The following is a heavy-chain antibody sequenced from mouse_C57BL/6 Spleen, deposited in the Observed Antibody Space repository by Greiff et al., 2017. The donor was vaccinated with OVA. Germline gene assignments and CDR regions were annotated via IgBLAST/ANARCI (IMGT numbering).Heavy chain of an antibody. CDR3: TRSYGSILDY. CDR1: GFTFSDAW. V-gene: IGHV6-6*01. CDR2: IRHKANNHAT. Sequence: EVQGVESGGGLVQPGGSMKLSCAASGFTFSDAWMDWVRQSPEQGLEWVAEIRHKANNHATNYAESVKGRFTISRDDSKRSVYLQMNSLRAEDTGIYYCTRSYGSILDYWGQGTTLTVSS. J-gene: IGHJ2*01. D-gene: IGHD1-1*01.